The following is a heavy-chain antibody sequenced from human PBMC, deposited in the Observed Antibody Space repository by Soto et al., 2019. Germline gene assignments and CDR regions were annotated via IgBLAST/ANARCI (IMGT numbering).Heavy chain of an antibody. Sequence: EVRLVESGGGLVQPGGSLRLSCVASEFAFSRYWMHWVRQPPGKGLEWVSRINTDGSSTDYADSVKGRFTISRDNAKNTLYLQMNSLRAEDTAIYYCASRGSEYTYGYLFWGQGTLVTVSS. CDR2: INTDGSST. D-gene: IGHD5-18*01. J-gene: IGHJ4*02. CDR3: ASRGSEYTYGYLF. CDR1: EFAFSRYW. V-gene: IGHV3-74*01.